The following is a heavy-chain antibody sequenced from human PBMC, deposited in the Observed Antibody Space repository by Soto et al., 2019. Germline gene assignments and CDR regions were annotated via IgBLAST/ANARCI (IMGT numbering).Heavy chain of an antibody. CDR3: AKEVSLGSTVDLGY. CDR2: ISGSGGST. Sequence: GGALRLSCADSGFSFSIVAMSWVRQSPGKGLEWVSTISGSGGSTYYADAVKGRFTISRDNSMDTLYLQMKSLRVEDTAIYYCAKEVSLGSTVDLGYWGQGTLVTVSS. CDR1: GFSFSIVA. V-gene: IGHV3-23*01. J-gene: IGHJ4*02. D-gene: IGHD7-27*01.